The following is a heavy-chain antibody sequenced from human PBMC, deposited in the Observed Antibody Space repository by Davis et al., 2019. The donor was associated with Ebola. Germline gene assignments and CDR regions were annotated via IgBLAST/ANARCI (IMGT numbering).Heavy chain of an antibody. Sequence: MPGGSLRLSCTVSGGSISSYYWSWIRQPPGKGLEWIGYIYYSGSTNYNPSLKSRVTISVDTSKNQFSLKLSSVTAADTAVYYCASGYSYGPYYFDYWGQGTLVTVSS. CDR2: IYYSGST. V-gene: IGHV4-59*01. CDR3: ASGYSYGPYYFDY. CDR1: GGSISSYY. J-gene: IGHJ4*02. D-gene: IGHD5-18*01.